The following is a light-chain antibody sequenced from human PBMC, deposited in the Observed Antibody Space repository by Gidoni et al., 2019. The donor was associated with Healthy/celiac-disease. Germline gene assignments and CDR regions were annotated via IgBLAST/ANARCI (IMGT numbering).Light chain of an antibody. CDR3: QQRSNWPPPIFT. J-gene: IGKJ3*01. CDR2: DSS. V-gene: IGKV3-11*01. Sequence: EIVLTQSPATLSFSPGERATLSCRASQSVSSYLAWYQQKPGQAPRLLIYDSSNRATGIPARFSGSGSGTDFTLTISSLEPEDFAVYYCQQRSNWPPPIFTFXPXTKVDSK. CDR1: QSVSSY.